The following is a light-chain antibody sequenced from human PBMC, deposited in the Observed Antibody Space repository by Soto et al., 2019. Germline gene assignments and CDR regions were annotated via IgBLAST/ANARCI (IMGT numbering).Light chain of an antibody. V-gene: IGLV1-51*01. Sequence: QSVLTQPPSVSAAPGQKVTISCSGNGSNIGGNSVSWYQQLPGTAPKLLNYDDDKRPSGIPDRFSGSKSGTSATLGITGFQTGDEADYYCGSWDSSLSAYVFATGTKVTVL. CDR1: GSNIGGNS. J-gene: IGLJ1*01. CDR2: DDD. CDR3: GSWDSSLSAYV.